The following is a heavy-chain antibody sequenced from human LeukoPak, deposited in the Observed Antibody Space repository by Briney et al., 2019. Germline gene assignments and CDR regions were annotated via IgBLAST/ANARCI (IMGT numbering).Heavy chain of an antibody. CDR2: IWPGDSNS. CDR3: TTGFRGDGQTDDAFDI. CDR1: GYRFGDYY. D-gene: IGHD1-1*01. Sequence: GESLKISFKASGYRFGDYYLGWVRQTPGKGLEWMGIIWPGDSNSRYSPSFQGQVTFSADKSINSAFLHWSSLRASDTAMYYCTTGFRGDGQTDDAFDIWGQGTMVIVSS. J-gene: IGHJ3*02. V-gene: IGHV5-51*01.